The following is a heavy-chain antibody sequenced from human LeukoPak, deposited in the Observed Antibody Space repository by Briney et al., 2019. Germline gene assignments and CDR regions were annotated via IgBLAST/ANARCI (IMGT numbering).Heavy chain of an antibody. CDR3: ARQPVVAATPFYYMDV. CDR1: GYSISSGYY. Sequence: SETLSLTCTVSGYSISSGYYWGWIRQPAGKALEWIGRIYVTGSTTYNPSLESRVTMSLDTSKNHFSLKLRSVTAADTAVYYCARQPVVAATPFYYMDVWGKGAPVTISS. V-gene: IGHV4-38-2*02. CDR2: IYVTGST. J-gene: IGHJ6*03. D-gene: IGHD2-15*01.